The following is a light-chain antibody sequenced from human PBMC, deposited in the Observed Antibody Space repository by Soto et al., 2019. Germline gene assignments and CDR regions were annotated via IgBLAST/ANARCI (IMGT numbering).Light chain of an antibody. J-gene: IGKJ1*01. V-gene: IGKV3-20*01. CDR2: GAS. Sequence: EVVLTPSPGPLSLSPAERATLSCTTSESVVSSLLAWYQQKPGQAPRLLIYGASSRATGIPGRFSGSGSGTDFTLTISRLEPEDFAVYYCQQDGSSPQTFGQGTKVDI. CDR1: ESVVSSL. CDR3: QQDGSSPQT.